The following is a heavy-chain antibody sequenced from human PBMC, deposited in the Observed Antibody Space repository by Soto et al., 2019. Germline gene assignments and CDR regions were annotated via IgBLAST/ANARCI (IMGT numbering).Heavy chain of an antibody. D-gene: IGHD6-6*01. CDR2: ISYDGSNK. Sequence: QVQLVESGGGVVQPGRSLRLSCAASGFTFSSYGMHWVRQAPGKGLEWVAVISYDGSNKYYADSVKGRFTISRDNSKNTLYLQMNSRRAEDTAVYYCAKDSIGSSSSYLYYYYGMDVWGQGTTVTVSS. CDR1: GFTFSSYG. J-gene: IGHJ6*02. V-gene: IGHV3-30*18. CDR3: AKDSIGSSSSYLYYYYGMDV.